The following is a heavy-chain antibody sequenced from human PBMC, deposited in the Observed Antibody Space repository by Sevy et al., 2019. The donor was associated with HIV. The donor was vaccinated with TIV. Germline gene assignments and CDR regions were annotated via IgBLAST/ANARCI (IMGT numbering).Heavy chain of an antibody. J-gene: IGHJ5*02. V-gene: IGHV4-4*07. CDR3: ARDSSSANYDFWSGYSRGWFDP. CDR2: IYTSGST. D-gene: IGHD3-3*01. CDR1: GGSISSYY. Sequence: SETLSLTCTVSGGSISSYYWSWIRQPAGKGLEWIGRIYTSGSTNYNPSLKSRVTMSVDTSKNQFSLKLGSVTAADTAVYYCARDSSSANYDFWSGYSRGWFDPWGQGTLVTVSS.